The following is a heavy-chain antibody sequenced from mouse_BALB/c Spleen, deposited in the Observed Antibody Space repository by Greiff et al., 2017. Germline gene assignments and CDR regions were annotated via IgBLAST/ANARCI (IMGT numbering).Heavy chain of an antibody. V-gene: IGHV5-12-1*01. J-gene: IGHJ3*01. CDR3: ARHGTGWVAY. CDR2: ISSGGGST. CDR1: GFAFSSYD. D-gene: IGHD4-1*01. Sequence: EVQRVESGGGLVKPGGSLKLSCAASGFAFSSYDMSWVRQTPEKRLEWVAYISSGGGSTYYPDTVKGRFTISRDNAKNTLYLQMSSLKSEDTAMYYCARHGTGWVAYWGQGTLVTVSA.